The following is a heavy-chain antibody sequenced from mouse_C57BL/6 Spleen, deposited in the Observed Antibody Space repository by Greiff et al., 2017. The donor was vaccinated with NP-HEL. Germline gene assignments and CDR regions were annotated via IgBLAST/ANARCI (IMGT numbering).Heavy chain of an antibody. V-gene: IGHV1-66*01. J-gene: IGHJ1*03. CDR2: IYPGSGNT. CDR3: AREVDYPDWYFDV. Sequence: QVHVKQSGPELVKPGASVKISCKASGYSFTSYYIHWVKQRPGQGLEWIGWIYPGSGNTKYNEKFKGKATLTADTSSSTAYMQLSSLTSEDSAVYYCAREVDYPDWYFDVWGTGTTVTVSS. CDR1: GYSFTSYY. D-gene: IGHD2-4*01.